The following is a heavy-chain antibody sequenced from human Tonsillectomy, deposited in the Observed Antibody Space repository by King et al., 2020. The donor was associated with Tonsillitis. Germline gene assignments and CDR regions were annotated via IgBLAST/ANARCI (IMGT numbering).Heavy chain of an antibody. D-gene: IGHD3-9*01. J-gene: IGHJ5*02. Sequence: QLVQSGAEVKKPGESLKISCRGSGYGFTNYWIAWVRQMPGKGLECMGIIHPGDSDTRYSPSFQGHVSISVDKSIRTAYLQWSSLQASDTAMYYCARIYETSDDILTSSGGVNWFDPWGQGTLVIVSS. CDR3: ARIYETSDDILTSSGGVNWFDP. V-gene: IGHV5-51*01. CDR2: IHPGDSDT. CDR1: GYGFTNYW.